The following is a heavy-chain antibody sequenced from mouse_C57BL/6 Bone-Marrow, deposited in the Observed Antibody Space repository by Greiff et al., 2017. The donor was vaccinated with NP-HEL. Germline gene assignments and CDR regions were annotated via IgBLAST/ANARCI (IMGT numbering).Heavy chain of an antibody. D-gene: IGHD2-3*01. CDR1: GFTFSSYA. Sequence: EVKLVESGAGLVKPGGSLKLSCAASGFTFSSYAMSWVRQTPEKRLEWVAYISSGGDYIYYADTVKGRFTIPCDNARNTLYRQMSSLKAEDTAMYYCTVYDGYCLDYWGQGTTLTVSS. V-gene: IGHV5-9-1*02. J-gene: IGHJ2*01. CDR3: TVYDGYCLDY. CDR2: ISSGGDYI.